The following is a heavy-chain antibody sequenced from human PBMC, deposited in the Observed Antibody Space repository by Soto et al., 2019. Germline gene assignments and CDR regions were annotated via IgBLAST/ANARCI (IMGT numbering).Heavy chain of an antibody. CDR3: ARGPRRFDY. CDR2: INHSGST. CDR1: GGSFSGYY. J-gene: IGHJ4*02. Sequence: KQSQTLSLTCAVYGGSFSGYYWSWIRQPPGKGLEWIGEINHSGSTNYNPSLKSRVTISVDTSKNQFSLKLSSVTAADTAVYYCARGPRRFDYWGQGTLVTVSS. V-gene: IGHV4-34*01.